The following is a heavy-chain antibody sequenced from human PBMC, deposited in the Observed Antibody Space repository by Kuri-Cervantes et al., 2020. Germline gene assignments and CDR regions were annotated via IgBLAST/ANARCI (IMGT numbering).Heavy chain of an antibody. Sequence: GESLKISCAAFGFTFSSYWMSWVRQAPGKGLEWVSYISSSSSTIYYADSVKGRFTISRDNAKNSLYLQMNSLRAEDTAVYYRARGSSSWYGVYFDYWGQGTLVTVSS. D-gene: IGHD6-13*01. J-gene: IGHJ4*02. V-gene: IGHV3-48*04. CDR1: GFTFSSYW. CDR3: ARGSSSWYGVYFDY. CDR2: ISSSSSTI.